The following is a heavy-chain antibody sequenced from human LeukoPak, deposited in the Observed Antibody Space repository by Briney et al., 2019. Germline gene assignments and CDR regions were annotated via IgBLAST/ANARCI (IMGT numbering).Heavy chain of an antibody. D-gene: IGHD6-19*01. CDR2: IYYSGST. Sequence: SETLSLTCTVSGGSISSYYWSWLRQPPGKGLEWIGYIYYSGSTNYNPSLKSRVTISVDTSKNQFSLKLSSVTAADTAVYYCARDTSNSSGWYGFDYWGQGTLVTVSS. J-gene: IGHJ4*02. CDR1: GGSISSYY. V-gene: IGHV4-59*01. CDR3: ARDTSNSSGWYGFDY.